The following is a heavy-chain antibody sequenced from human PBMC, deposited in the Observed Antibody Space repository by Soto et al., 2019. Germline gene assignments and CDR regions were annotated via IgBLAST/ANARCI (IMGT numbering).Heavy chain of an antibody. V-gene: IGHV1-69*08. D-gene: IGHD2-21*02. CDR1: GGTFSSYT. CDR3: ARDPYGGGYCFRNWFDP. Sequence: QVQLVQSGAEVKKPGSSVTFSCKASGGTFSSYTISWVRQAPGQGLEWMGRIIPSLGIANYAQKVQGRVTITAAKSTSTAYIGLSSLRSDVTAVYYCARDPYGGGYCFRNWFDPWCPGTLVTVSS. J-gene: IGHJ5*02. CDR2: IIPSLGIA.